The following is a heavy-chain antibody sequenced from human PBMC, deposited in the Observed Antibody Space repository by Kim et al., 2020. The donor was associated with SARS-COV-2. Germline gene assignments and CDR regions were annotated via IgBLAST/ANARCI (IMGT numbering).Heavy chain of an antibody. CDR1: GFTVSSNY. J-gene: IGHJ3*02. CDR3: ARDLNYDYVWRSSNAFDI. D-gene: IGHD3-16*01. Sequence: GGSLRLSCAASGFTVSSNYMSWVRQAPGKGLEWVSVIYSGGSTYYADSVKGRFTISRDNYKKTLYLQMNSLRAEDTAVYYCARDLNYDYVWRSSNAFDI. CDR2: IYSGGST. V-gene: IGHV3-53*01.